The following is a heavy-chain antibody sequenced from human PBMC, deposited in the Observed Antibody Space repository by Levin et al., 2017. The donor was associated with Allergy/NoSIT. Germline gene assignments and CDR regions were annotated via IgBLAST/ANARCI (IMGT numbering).Heavy chain of an antibody. Sequence: GGSLRLSCKASGYTFTGYYMHWVRQAPGQGLEWMGWINPNSGGTNYAQKFQGRVTMTRDTSISTAYMELSRLRSDDTAVYYCARGNYYDSSGYPNWFDPWGQGTLVTVSS. D-gene: IGHD3-22*01. J-gene: IGHJ5*02. CDR3: ARGNYYDSSGYPNWFDP. V-gene: IGHV1-2*02. CDR2: INPNSGGT. CDR1: GYTFTGYY.